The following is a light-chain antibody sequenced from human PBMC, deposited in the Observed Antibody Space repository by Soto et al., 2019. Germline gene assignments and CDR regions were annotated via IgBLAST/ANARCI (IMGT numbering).Light chain of an antibody. CDR1: LSIASY. CDR3: QQSYTAPRALS. J-gene: IGKJ4*01. V-gene: IGKV1-39*01. Sequence: DIQMTQSPSSLSASVGDRVTITCRASLSIASYLSWYQQKPGKAPKLLIYGASSVQSGVPSRFSGSGSGTDFTLTISSLQTEDFATYYCQQSYTAPRALSFGGGTKVEIK. CDR2: GAS.